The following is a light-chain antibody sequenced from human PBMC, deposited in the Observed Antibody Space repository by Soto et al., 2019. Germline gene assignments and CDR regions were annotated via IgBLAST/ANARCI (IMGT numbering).Light chain of an antibody. V-gene: IGKV3-15*01. CDR2: GAS. CDR1: QSVSSY. CDR3: QQHNNWPSRT. J-gene: IGKJ5*01. Sequence: EIVLTQSPAALSLSPGERATLSGRASQSVSSYLAWYQQKPGQAPRLLIYGASTRATGIPARFSGSGSGTEFTLTISSLQSEDFAVYYCQQHNNWPSRTFGQGTRLEI.